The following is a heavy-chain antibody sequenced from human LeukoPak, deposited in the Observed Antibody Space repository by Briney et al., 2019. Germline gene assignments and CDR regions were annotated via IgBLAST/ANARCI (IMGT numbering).Heavy chain of an antibody. CDR1: GGTFSSYA. CDR2: IIPIFGTT. Sequence: SVKVSCKASGGTFSSYAFSWVRQAPGQGLEWMGRIIPIFGTTNYAQKFQGRVTITTDESTSTAYMELSSLRSEDTAVYYCARGDYDILTGYYKGFDYWGQGTLVTVSS. D-gene: IGHD3-9*01. CDR3: ARGDYDILTGYYKGFDY. V-gene: IGHV1-69*05. J-gene: IGHJ4*02.